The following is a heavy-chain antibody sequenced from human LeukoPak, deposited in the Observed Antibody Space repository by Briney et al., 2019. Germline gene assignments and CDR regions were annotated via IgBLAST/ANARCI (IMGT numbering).Heavy chain of an antibody. CDR1: GFTFSSYA. V-gene: IGHV3-23*01. CDR2: ISGSGGNT. D-gene: IGHD4-17*01. Sequence: GGSLRLSCAASGFTFSSYAMSWVRQAPGKGLEWVSTISGSGGNTYYADSMKGRFTISRDKPRNTLYLQMNSLRAEDTAVYYCAITPIPTTVTVRYDYWAREPWSPSP. CDR3: AITPIPTTVTVRYDY. J-gene: IGHJ4*02.